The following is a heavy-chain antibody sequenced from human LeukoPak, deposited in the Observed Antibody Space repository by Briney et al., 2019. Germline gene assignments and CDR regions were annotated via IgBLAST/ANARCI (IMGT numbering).Heavy chain of an antibody. D-gene: IGHD3-22*01. CDR3: ARDRLAYYDRSGLDY. CDR2: IYYSGST. Sequence: SETLSLTCTVSGGSISSYYWNWIRQPPGKGLEWIGYIYYSGSTNYNPSLKSRVTMSVDTSKNQFSLNLSSVTAADTAFYYCARDRLAYYDRSGLDYWGQGTLVTVSS. J-gene: IGHJ4*02. V-gene: IGHV4-59*01. CDR1: GGSISSYY.